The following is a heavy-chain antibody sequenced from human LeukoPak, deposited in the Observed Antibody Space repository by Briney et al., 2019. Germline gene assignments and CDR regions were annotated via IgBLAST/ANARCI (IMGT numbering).Heavy chain of an antibody. D-gene: IGHD6-19*01. J-gene: IGHJ4*02. Sequence: PSETLSPTCTVSGGSISSYYWSWIRQPPGKGLEWIGYIYYSGSTNYNPSLKSRVTISVDTSKNQFSLKLSSVTAADTAVYYCARDLGSGWLHYWGQGTLVTVSS. CDR3: ARDLGSGWLHY. CDR2: IYYSGST. V-gene: IGHV4-59*01. CDR1: GGSISSYY.